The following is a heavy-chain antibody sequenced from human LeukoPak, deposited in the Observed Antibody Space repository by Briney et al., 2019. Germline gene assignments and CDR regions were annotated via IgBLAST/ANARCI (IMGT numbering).Heavy chain of an antibody. J-gene: IGHJ4*02. D-gene: IGHD2-15*01. V-gene: IGHV1-46*01. Sequence: ASVKVSCKASGYTFTGYYMYWVRQAPGQGLEWMGMFNPSGGSTNYAQKFQGRVTMTRDMSTSTVYMELSSLRSEDTAVYYCARVFLICSGGSCYEVFDYWGQGTLVTVSS. CDR2: FNPSGGST. CDR3: ARVFLICSGGSCYEVFDY. CDR1: GYTFTGYY.